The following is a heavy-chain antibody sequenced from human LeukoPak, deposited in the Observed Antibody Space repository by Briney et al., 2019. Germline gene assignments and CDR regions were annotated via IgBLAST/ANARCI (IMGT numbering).Heavy chain of an antibody. CDR2: IYPGDSDT. D-gene: IGHD3-10*01. J-gene: IGHJ4*02. Sequence: GESPKISCKGSGYSFTSYWIAWVRQMPGKGLEWMGIIYPGDSDTRYSPSFQGQVTMSAAKSISTAYLQWSSLKASDTAMYYCARQSITMFRRPNDLDYWGQGTQATVSS. V-gene: IGHV5-51*01. CDR1: GYSFTSYW. CDR3: ARQSITMFRRPNDLDY.